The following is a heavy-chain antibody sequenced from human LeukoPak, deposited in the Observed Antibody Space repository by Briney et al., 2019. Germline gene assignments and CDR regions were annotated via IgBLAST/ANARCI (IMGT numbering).Heavy chain of an antibody. J-gene: IGHJ6*02. Sequence: PGRSLRLSCAASGFTFSSYAMHWVRQAPGKGLEWVAVISYDGSNKYYADSVKGRFTISRDNSKNTLYLQMNSLRAEDTAVYYCAKSRGTYYYYYGMDVWGQGTTVTVSS. D-gene: IGHD3-16*01. CDR2: ISYDGSNK. CDR3: AKSRGTYYYYYGMDV. V-gene: IGHV3-30*04. CDR1: GFTFSSYA.